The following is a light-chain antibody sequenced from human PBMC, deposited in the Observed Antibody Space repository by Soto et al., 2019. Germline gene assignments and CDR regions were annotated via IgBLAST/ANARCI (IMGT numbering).Light chain of an antibody. V-gene: IGKV1-39*01. Sequence: DIQMTQSPSSLSASVGDRVTITCRASQTNSRYLSWYRQKPGKAPELLIYATSSLQIGVPSRFSGSRSGTDFTLTISSLQPEDFAIYYCQQTYTGWTFGQGTRVEIK. CDR1: QTNSRY. J-gene: IGKJ1*01. CDR3: QQTYTGWT. CDR2: ATS.